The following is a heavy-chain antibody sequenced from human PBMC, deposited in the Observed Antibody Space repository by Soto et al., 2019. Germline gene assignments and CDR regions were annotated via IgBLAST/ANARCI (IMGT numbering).Heavy chain of an antibody. CDR2: IAGNDNSST. CDR1: GFTFSTYA. V-gene: IGHV3-23*01. J-gene: IGHJ4*02. D-gene: IGHD6-19*01. Sequence: EVQLLESGGGLVQPGGSLRLSCAASGFTFSTYAMTWVRQGPGKGLEWVSFIAGNDNSSTYYAASVKGRFTISRDNSKNTLYLQMNSLRPDDTAVYYCAKGGWADYWGQGALVTVSS. CDR3: AKGGWADY.